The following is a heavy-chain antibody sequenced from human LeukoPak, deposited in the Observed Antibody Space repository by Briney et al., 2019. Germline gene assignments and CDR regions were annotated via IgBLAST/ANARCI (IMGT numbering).Heavy chain of an antibody. CDR3: AKSYSSGWYDY. Sequence: GGSLRLSCAASGFPFSSYWMHWVRQAPGKGLEWVSAISGSGGSTYYADSVKGRFTISRDNSKNTLYLQMNSLRAEDTAVYYCAKSYSSGWYDYWGQGTLVTVSS. J-gene: IGHJ4*02. V-gene: IGHV3-23*01. D-gene: IGHD6-19*01. CDR2: ISGSGGST. CDR1: GFPFSSYW.